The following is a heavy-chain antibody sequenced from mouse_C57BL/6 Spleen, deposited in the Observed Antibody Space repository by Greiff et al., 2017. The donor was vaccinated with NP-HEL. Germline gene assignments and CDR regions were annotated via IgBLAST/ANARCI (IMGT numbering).Heavy chain of an antibody. D-gene: IGHD2-13*01. CDR2: ISSGGDYI. V-gene: IGHV5-9-1*02. J-gene: IGHJ1*03. Sequence: EVKLMESGEGLVKPGGSLKLSCAASGFTFSSYAMSWVRQTPEKRLEWVAYISSGGDYIYYAATVKGRFTISRDNARNTLYLQMSSLKSEDTAMYYCTSGGDYLYWYFDVWGTGTTVTVSS. CDR3: TSGGDYLYWYFDV. CDR1: GFTFSSYA.